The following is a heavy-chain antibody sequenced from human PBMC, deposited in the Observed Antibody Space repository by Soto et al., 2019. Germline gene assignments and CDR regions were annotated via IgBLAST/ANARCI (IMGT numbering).Heavy chain of an antibody. CDR3: ARDYLGSVAARLKPPHPFDH. V-gene: IGHV1-69*13. Sequence: SVKVSCKASGGTFSSYAISWVRQAPGQGLEWMGGIIPIFGTANYAQKFQGRVTITADESTSTAYMELSSLRSEDTAVYYCARDYLGSVAARLKPPHPFDHWGQGTLVTVS. CDR2: IIPIFGTA. J-gene: IGHJ5*02. D-gene: IGHD6-6*01. CDR1: GGTFSSYA.